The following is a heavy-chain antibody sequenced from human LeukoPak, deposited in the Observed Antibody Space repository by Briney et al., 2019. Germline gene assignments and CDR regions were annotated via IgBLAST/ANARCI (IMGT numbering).Heavy chain of an antibody. D-gene: IGHD2-15*01. CDR2: INHSGST. Sequence: SETLSLTCAVYGGSFSGYYWSWIRQPPGKGLEWIGEINHSGSTKYNPSLTSRVTISVDTSKNQFSLKLSSVTAADTAVYYCAASWKWSHYFDYWGQGTLVTVSS. J-gene: IGHJ4*02. V-gene: IGHV4-34*01. CDR3: AASWKWSHYFDY. CDR1: GGSFSGYY.